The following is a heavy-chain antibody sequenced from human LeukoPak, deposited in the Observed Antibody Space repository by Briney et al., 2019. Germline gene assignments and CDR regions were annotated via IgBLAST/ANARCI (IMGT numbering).Heavy chain of an antibody. J-gene: IGHJ4*02. V-gene: IGHV1-18*01. Sequence: VASVKVSCKASGYTFTSYGISWVRQAPGQGLEWMGWISAYNGNTNYAQKLQGRVTMTTDTSTSTAYMELRSLRSDDTAVYYCAKAIAALELVPFDYWGQASLVTVSS. D-gene: IGHD6-13*01. CDR1: GYTFTSYG. CDR3: AKAIAALELVPFDY. CDR2: ISAYNGNT.